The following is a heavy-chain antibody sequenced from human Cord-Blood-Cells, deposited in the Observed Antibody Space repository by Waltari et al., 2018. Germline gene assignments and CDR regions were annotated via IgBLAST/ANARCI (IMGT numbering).Heavy chain of an antibody. CDR2: IYYSGST. V-gene: IGHV4-39*01. D-gene: IGHD3-10*01. CDR1: GGSISSSSSY. J-gene: IGHJ4*02. CDR3: AGFYYYGSGSYFDY. Sequence: QLQLQESGPGLVKPSETLSLTCTVSGGSISSSSSYWGWIRQPPGKGLEWIGSIYYSGSTYYNPSLKSRVTISVDTSKNQFSLKLSSVTAADTAVYYCAGFYYYGSGSYFDYWGQGTLVTVSS.